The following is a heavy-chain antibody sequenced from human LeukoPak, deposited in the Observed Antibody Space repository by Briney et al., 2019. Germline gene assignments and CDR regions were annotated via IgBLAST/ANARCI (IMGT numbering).Heavy chain of an antibody. V-gene: IGHV1-69*15. CDR1: GGIFSTYD. D-gene: IGHD1-26*01. J-gene: IGHJ4*02. CDR2: IIPMFNTT. Sequence: GASVKVSCKVSGGIFSTYDISWVRQAPGQGLEWMGRIIPMFNTTNYEQKFQGRVTVTADESTSTAYMELSSLRSEDTAIYYCARMFNMGFDYWGQGTLVTVSS. CDR3: ARMFNMGFDY.